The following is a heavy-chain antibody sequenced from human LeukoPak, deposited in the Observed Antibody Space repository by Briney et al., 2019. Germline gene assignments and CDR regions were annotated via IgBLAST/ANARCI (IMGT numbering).Heavy chain of an antibody. V-gene: IGHV1-46*01. CDR2: INPSDGTT. CDR3: ARGPTDMDFDY. Sequence: ASVKVSCKASGYTFTKSDYMHWVRQAPGQGLEWMGIINPSDGTTFYAQKFQGRVTMTRDTSTNTVCMELSSLRSEDTAVFYCARGPTDMDFDYWGQGSLVTVSS. J-gene: IGHJ4*02. CDR1: GYTFTKSDY.